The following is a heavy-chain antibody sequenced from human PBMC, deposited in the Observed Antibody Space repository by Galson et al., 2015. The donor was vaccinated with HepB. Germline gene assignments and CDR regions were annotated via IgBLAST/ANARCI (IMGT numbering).Heavy chain of an antibody. V-gene: IGHV3-15*07. D-gene: IGHD3-3*01. J-gene: IGHJ5*02. CDR2: IKSKTDGGTT. CDR3: TTESGDSYDFWSGYVWFDP. Sequence: SLRLSCAASGFTFSNAWMNWVRQAPGKGLEWVGRIKSKTDGGTTDYAAPVKGRFTISRDDSKNTLYLQMNSLKTEDTAVYYCTTESGDSYDFWSGYVWFDPWGQGTLVTVSS. CDR1: GFTFSNAW.